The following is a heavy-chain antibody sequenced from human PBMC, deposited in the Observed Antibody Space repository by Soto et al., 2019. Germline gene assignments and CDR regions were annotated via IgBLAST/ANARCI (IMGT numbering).Heavy chain of an antibody. V-gene: IGHV3-74*01. CDR2: INGDGRST. J-gene: IGHJ4*02. CDR3: ERARPFYDY. CDR1: GFSFSSYW. Sequence: GSLRLSCAASGFSFSSYWMQWVRRVPGKGLMCVSRINGDGRSTAHADFVKGRFTISRDNAKNTVYLQMNSLRAEDTAVYFCERARPFYDYWGQGVRVTVSS.